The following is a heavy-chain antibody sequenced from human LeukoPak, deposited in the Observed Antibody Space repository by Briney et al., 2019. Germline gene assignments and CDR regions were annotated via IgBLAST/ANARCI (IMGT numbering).Heavy chain of an antibody. CDR1: GDYW. Sequence: GGSLRLSCAASGDYWMHWVRQAPGKGLVWVSHINSDGSWTSYADSVKGRFTISKDNAKNTVYLQMNSLRAEDTAVYYCVSFYETYWGRGTLVTVSS. CDR3: VSFYETY. J-gene: IGHJ4*02. V-gene: IGHV3-74*01. D-gene: IGHD2/OR15-2a*01. CDR2: INSDGSWT.